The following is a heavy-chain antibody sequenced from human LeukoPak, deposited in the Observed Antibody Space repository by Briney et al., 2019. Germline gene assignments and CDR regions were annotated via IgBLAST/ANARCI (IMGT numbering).Heavy chain of an antibody. CDR1: AGSISSSSYY. V-gene: IGHV4-39*02. CDR3: ARDPSPRSRDEGEY. Sequence: KPSETLSLTCTVSAGSISSSSYYWGWIRQPPGRGLEWIGTIYYRGSTYYNPSLKSRVTISVDTSKNQFSLRLNSVTAADTAVYYCARDPSPRSRDEGEYWGQGTLVTVSS. CDR2: IYYRGST. D-gene: IGHD5-24*01. J-gene: IGHJ4*02.